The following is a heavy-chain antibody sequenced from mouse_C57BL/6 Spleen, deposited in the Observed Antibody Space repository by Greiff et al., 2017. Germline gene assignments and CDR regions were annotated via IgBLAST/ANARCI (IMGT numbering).Heavy chain of an antibody. CDR3: ARPNWDWYFDV. CDR1: GFNINDYY. D-gene: IGHD4-1*01. V-gene: IGHV14-2*01. CDR2: IDPEDGET. Sequence: EVQLQQSGAELVKPGASVKLSCTASGFNINDYYLHWVKQRTEQGLEWIGRIDPEDGETKYAPTFQGKATITADTSSNTAYLQLSSLTSEDTAVYYCARPNWDWYFDVWGTGTTVTVSS. J-gene: IGHJ1*03.